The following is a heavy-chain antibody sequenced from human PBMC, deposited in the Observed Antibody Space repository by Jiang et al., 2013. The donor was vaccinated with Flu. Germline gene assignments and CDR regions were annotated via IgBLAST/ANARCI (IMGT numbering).Heavy chain of an antibody. Sequence: QLVESGGVVVQPGGSLRLSCAASGFTFDDYVMHWVRQAPGKGLEWVSLITWDGGNTYYADSVKGRFTISRDNSRSSLYLQMNSLRPEDTALYYCARDKRSDYYDSSGFYSAPPHSDYWGQGTLVTVSS. CDR2: ITWDGGNT. CDR3: ARDKRSDYYDSSGFYSAPPHSDY. V-gene: IGHV3-43D*03. D-gene: IGHD3-22*01. J-gene: IGHJ4*02. CDR1: GFTFDDYV.